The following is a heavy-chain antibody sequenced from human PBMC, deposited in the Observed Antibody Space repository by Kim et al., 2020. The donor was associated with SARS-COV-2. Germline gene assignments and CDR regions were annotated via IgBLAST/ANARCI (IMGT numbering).Heavy chain of an antibody. V-gene: IGHV4-31*03. CDR1: GGSISRGGYY. J-gene: IGHJ4*02. CDR3: ASRPVNDYGDYYFDY. Sequence: SETLSLTCTVSGGSISRGGYYWNWIRQHPGKGLEWIGNIYYSGSTYYNPSLKSRVTISVDTSKNQFSLKLSSVTAADTALYYCASRPVNDYGDYYFDYWGQGTLVTVSS. D-gene: IGHD4-17*01. CDR2: IYYSGST.